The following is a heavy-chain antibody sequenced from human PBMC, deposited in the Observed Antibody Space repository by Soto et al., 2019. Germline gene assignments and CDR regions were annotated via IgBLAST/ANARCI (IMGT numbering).Heavy chain of an antibody. CDR2: IYYSGTT. V-gene: IGHV4-28*01. D-gene: IGHD4-17*01. Sequence: SETLSLTCAVSGYSISSSNWWGWIRQPPGKGLEWIGYIYYSGTTYYNPSLKSRVTISVDTSKNQFSLKLSSVTAADTAVYYCARHPHDYDYGDFYFDYWGQGTLVTVSS. CDR3: ARHPHDYDYGDFYFDY. J-gene: IGHJ4*02. CDR1: GYSISSSNW.